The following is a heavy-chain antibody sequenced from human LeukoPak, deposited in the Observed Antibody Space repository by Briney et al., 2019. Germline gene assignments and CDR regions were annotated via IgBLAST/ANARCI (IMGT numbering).Heavy chain of an antibody. CDR1: GFTFTSYG. J-gene: IGHJ5*02. CDR3: AKILRESMDWLDL. V-gene: IGHV3-30*18. Sequence: GGSLRLSCAASGFTFTSYGMHWVRQAPGKGLEWGALISDDGKKKVYADPVKGRLTISRDNSKKTLYLQMNSLRPEDTAVYYCAKILRESMDWLDLWGQGTRVTVSS. CDR2: ISDDGKKK. D-gene: IGHD6-6*01.